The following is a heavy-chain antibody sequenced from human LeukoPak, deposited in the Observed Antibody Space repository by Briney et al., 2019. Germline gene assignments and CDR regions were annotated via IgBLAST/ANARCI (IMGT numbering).Heavy chain of an antibody. CDR3: ASGAFFSLRSYYYFDY. V-gene: IGHV1-69*05. CDR2: IIPIFGTA. J-gene: IGHJ4*02. D-gene: IGHD4-17*01. Sequence: SVKVSCRASGGTFSSYAISWVRQAPGQGLEWMGGIIPIFGTANYAQKFQGRVTITTDESTSTAYMELSSLRSEDTAVYYCASGAFFSLRSYYYFDYWGQGTLVTVSS. CDR1: GGTFSSYA.